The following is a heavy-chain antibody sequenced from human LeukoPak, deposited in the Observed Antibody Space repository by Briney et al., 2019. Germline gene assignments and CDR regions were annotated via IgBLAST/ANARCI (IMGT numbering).Heavy chain of an antibody. D-gene: IGHD3-22*01. J-gene: IGHJ4*02. Sequence: GGSLRLSCAASGFTFSNNYMSWVRQAPGKGLEWVSVIYSGGSTYYTDSVKGRFTISRDSSKHTLYLQMNSLRAEDTAVYYCATVIDNSGSLGFWGQGTLVTVSS. CDR3: ATVIDNSGSLGF. CDR1: GFTFSNNY. CDR2: IYSGGST. V-gene: IGHV3-53*01.